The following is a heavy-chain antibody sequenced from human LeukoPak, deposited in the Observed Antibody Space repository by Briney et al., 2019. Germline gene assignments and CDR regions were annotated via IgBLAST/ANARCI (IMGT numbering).Heavy chain of an antibody. Sequence: PGGSLRLSCAASGFTFGDYAMIWVRQTPGKGLEWLSYIVSFSSPVYYADSVKGRFTISRDNAKNSLYLQMNSLRAEDTAMYYCARSLNNYTYADYWGQGTLVTVSS. CDR1: GFTFGDYA. D-gene: IGHD1/OR15-1a*01. CDR3: ARSLNNYTYADY. CDR2: IVSFSSPV. V-gene: IGHV3-48*04. J-gene: IGHJ4*02.